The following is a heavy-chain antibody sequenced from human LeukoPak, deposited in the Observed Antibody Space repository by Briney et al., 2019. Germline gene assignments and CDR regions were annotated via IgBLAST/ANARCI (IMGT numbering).Heavy chain of an antibody. CDR1: GFTFSNYN. V-gene: IGHV3-30*02. J-gene: IGHJ4*02. Sequence: GGSLRLSCAASGFTFSNYNMNWVRQAPGKGLEWVAFIRYDGSNKYYADSVKGRFTISRDNSKNTLYLQMNSLRAEDTAVYYCAKDSWATPGYWGQGTLVTVSS. D-gene: IGHD5-12*01. CDR2: IRYDGSNK. CDR3: AKDSWATPGY.